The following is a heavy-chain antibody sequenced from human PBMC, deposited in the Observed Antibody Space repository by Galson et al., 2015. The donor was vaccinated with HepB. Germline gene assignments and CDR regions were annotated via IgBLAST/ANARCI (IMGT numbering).Heavy chain of an antibody. J-gene: IGHJ4*02. D-gene: IGHD3-3*01. CDR2: ISPSDGAV. V-gene: IGHV1-46*01. Sequence: SVKVSCKATGYTFTTYNIQWVRQAPGQGLEWMGRISPSDGAVHYAQEFQGRVTMTRDTSTSTVYMDLSSLASEDTAVYYCAREKFFTYYFDYWGQGTQVTVSS. CDR1: GYTFTTYN. CDR3: AREKFFTYYFDY.